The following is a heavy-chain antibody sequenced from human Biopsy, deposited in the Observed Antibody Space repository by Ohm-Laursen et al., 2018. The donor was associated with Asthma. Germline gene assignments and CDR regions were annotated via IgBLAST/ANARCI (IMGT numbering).Heavy chain of an antibody. CDR3: ARVPTTLRYFDL. CDR1: GGSVSSGSYY. D-gene: IGHD2-15*01. CDR2: ISYSGST. V-gene: IGHV4-61*01. J-gene: IGHJ2*01. Sequence: TLSLTCTVSGGSVSSGSYYWSWIRQPPGEGLAWVSYISYSGSTDYNPSLKSRLTISLDTSKNQFSLKLSSVTAADTAVYYCARVPTTLRYFDLWGRGTLVTVSS.